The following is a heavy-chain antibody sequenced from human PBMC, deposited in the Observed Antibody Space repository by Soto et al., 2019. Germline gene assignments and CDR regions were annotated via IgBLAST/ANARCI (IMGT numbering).Heavy chain of an antibody. D-gene: IGHD6-19*01. Sequence: PGGSLRLSCAASGFTFSSYAMHWVRQAPGKGLEWVAVISYDGSNKYYADSVKGRFTISRDNSKNTLYLQMNSLRAEDTAVYYCASVLTELAVASPPHDYWGQGTLVTVSS. CDR3: ASVLTELAVASPPHDY. CDR2: ISYDGSNK. V-gene: IGHV3-30-3*01. J-gene: IGHJ4*02. CDR1: GFTFSSYA.